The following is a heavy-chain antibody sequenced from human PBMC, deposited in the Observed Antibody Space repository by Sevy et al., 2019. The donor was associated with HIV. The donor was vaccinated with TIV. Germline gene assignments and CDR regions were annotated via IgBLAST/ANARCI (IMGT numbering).Heavy chain of an antibody. D-gene: IGHD3-3*01. Sequence: GGFLRLSCAASGFTFASYGMSWVRQAPGKGLEWVSGFTGSGGSTYYADSVKGRFTISRDNSRNTLYLQMNSLRAEDTAVYYCAKASWLDFRSGYRGFDPWGQGTLVTVSS. J-gene: IGHJ5*02. CDR2: FTGSGGST. CDR1: GFTFASYG. CDR3: AKASWLDFRSGYRGFDP. V-gene: IGHV3-23*01.